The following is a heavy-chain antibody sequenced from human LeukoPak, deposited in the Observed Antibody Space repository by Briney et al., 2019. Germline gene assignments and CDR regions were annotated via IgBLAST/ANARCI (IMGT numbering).Heavy chain of an antibody. Sequence: GGSLRLSCVASGFSFGNYAMSWVRQAPEKGLQWVSQISGTGGATWYAGFARDRFTISRDNSKKTLYLQMSGLRVEDTAMYYCVKDPRDTYGTNWFVSWGQGTLLIVSS. V-gene: IGHV3-23*01. J-gene: IGHJ5*01. CDR2: ISGTGGAT. D-gene: IGHD2-21*01. CDR3: VKDPRDTYGTNWFVS. CDR1: GFSFGNYA.